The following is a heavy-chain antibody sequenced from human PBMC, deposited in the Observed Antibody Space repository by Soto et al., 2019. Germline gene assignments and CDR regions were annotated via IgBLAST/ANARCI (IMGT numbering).Heavy chain of an antibody. D-gene: IGHD3-10*01. CDR3: ARSTMVRGVTP. Sequence: QVQLVQSGAEVKKPGASVTVSCKASGYTFTSYAMHCVRQAPGQRLEWMGWINAGNGNTKYSQKFQGRVTITRDTSASTAYLELSSLRSEDTAVYYCARSTMVRGVTPWGQGTLVTVSS. CDR2: INAGNGNT. J-gene: IGHJ5*02. CDR1: GYTFTSYA. V-gene: IGHV1-3*01.